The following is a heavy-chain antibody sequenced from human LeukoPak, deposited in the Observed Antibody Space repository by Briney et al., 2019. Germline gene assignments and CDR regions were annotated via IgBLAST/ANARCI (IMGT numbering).Heavy chain of an antibody. D-gene: IGHD2-15*01. J-gene: IGHJ6*04. CDR1: GYTFTSYY. CDR2: INPSGGST. Sequence: ASVKVSCKASGYTFTSYYMHWVRQAPGQGLEWMGLINPSGGSTSYAQKFQGRVTMTRDTSTSTVYMELSSLRSEDTAVYYCAREEGYCSGGSCYYYGMDVWGKGTTVTVSS. V-gene: IGHV1-46*01. CDR3: AREEGYCSGGSCYYYGMDV.